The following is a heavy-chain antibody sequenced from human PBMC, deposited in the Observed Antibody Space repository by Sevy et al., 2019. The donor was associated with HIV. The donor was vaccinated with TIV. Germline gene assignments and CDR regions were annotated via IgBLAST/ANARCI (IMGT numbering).Heavy chain of an antibody. CDR3: ARELYEKAYGMDV. CDR1: GYTFTSYG. Sequence: AAVKVSCKASGYTFTSYGISWVRQAPGQGLEWMGWISAYNGNTNYSQKLQVRVTMTTDTSTSTAYMELRSLRSYDTAVYYCARELYEKAYGMDVWGQGTPVAVSS. J-gene: IGHJ6*02. V-gene: IGHV1-18*01. D-gene: IGHD2-8*01. CDR2: ISAYNGNT.